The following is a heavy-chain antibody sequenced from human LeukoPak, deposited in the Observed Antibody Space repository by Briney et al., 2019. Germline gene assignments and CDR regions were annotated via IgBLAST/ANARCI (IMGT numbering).Heavy chain of an antibody. Sequence: ASVKVSCKASGYTFTGYYMHWVRQAPGQGLEWMGWINPNSGGTNYAQKFQGRVTMTRDTSISTAYMELSRLRSDDTAVYYCARNPSDLPWYSSSYTKPSDSSGWFDVWGQGTLVTVSS. CDR3: ARNPSDLPWYSSSYTKPSDSSGWFDV. D-gene: IGHD6-13*01. CDR1: GYTFTGYY. CDR2: INPNSGGT. J-gene: IGHJ5*02. V-gene: IGHV1-2*02.